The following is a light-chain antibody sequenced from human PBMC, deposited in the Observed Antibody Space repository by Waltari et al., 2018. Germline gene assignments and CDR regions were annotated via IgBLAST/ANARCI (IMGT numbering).Light chain of an antibody. V-gene: IGLV1-47*01. CDR1: SSHIGSNY. CDR3: AAWDDSLSGWV. CDR2: RNN. Sequence: QSVLTQPPSASGTPGQRVPISCSGSSSHIGSNYVSWYQQLPGTAPKLLSYRNNQRPSGVPDRFSGSKSGTSASLAISGLRSEDEADYYCAAWDDSLSGWVFGGGTKLTVL. J-gene: IGLJ3*02.